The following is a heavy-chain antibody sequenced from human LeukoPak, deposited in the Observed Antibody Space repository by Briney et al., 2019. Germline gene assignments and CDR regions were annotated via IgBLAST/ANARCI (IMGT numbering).Heavy chain of an antibody. D-gene: IGHD5-18*01. CDR1: GFTFSDYY. Sequence: GGSLRLSCAASGFTFSDYYMAWIRQAPGKGLEWVANIKKDGSEKYYVDSVKGRFTISRDNAKKSLYLQMNSLRAEDTAVYYCARHLSGITGYTYGRGIDYWGQGTLLTVSS. CDR3: ARHLSGITGYTYGRGIDY. J-gene: IGHJ4*02. CDR2: IKKDGSEK. V-gene: IGHV3-7*01.